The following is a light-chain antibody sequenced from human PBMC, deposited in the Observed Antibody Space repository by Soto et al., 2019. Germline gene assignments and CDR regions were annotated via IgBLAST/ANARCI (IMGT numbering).Light chain of an antibody. CDR2: GSS. V-gene: IGKV3-20*01. CDR3: HYGNSPPWT. CDR1: QSISSFS. Sequence: EIVLTQSPGTLSLSPGERATLSCRASQSISSFSLAWYQQKPGQAPRLLICGSSSRATGIPDRFSGSGSGTDFTLTISSLEPEDFAVYYCHYGNSPPWTFGQGTKVEIK. J-gene: IGKJ1*01.